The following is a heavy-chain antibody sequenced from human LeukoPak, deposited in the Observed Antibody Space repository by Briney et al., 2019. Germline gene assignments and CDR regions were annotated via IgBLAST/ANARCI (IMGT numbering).Heavy chain of an antibody. CDR3: ARDLGWLQSYY. V-gene: IGHV3-7*01. Sequence: GGSLSLSCVASGFSFSYHWMNWLRQAPGKGLEWVATIKKDGSKQYYVYSMKGRFTISRDNAKNSVYLQINSVRAEDTAVYYCARDLGWLQSYYWGQGTLVAVSS. J-gene: IGHJ4*02. D-gene: IGHD5-24*01. CDR2: IKKDGSKQ. CDR1: GFSFSYHW.